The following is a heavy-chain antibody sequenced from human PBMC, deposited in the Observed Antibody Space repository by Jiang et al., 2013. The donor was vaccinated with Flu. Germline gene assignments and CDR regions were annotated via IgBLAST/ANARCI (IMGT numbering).Heavy chain of an antibody. CDR1: YW. Sequence: YWISWVRQMPGKGLEWMGRIDPSDSYTNYSPSFQGHVTISADKSISTAYLQWSSLKASDTAMYYCARQEQQLVRGLDYWGQGTLVTVSS. CDR3: ARQEQQLVRGLDY. D-gene: IGHD6-13*01. V-gene: IGHV5-10-1*01. J-gene: IGHJ4*02. CDR2: IDPSDSYT.